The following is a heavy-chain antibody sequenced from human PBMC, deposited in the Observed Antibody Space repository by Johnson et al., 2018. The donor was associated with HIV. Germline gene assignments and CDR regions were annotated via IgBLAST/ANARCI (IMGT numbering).Heavy chain of an antibody. CDR3: ARDGYSGGFDI. CDR1: GFTFSDHY. V-gene: IGHV3-72*01. D-gene: IGHD2-21*01. Sequence: VLLVESGGDLVQPGGSLRLSCEASGFTFSDHYMDWVRQAPGKGLEWVGRSRNKANTYTTEYAVSVKGRVTISRDDSKNSLYLQMNSLKTEDTAVYYCARDGYSGGFDIWGQGTMVTVSS. CDR2: SRNKANTYTT. J-gene: IGHJ3*02.